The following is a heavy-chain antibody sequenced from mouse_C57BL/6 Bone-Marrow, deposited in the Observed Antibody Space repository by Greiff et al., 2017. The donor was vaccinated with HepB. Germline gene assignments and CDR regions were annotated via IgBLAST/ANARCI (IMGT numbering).Heavy chain of an antibody. Sequence: VQLQQSGAELVKPGASVKISCKASGYAFSSYWMNWVKQRPGKGLEWIGQIYPGDGDTTYNGKFKGKATLTADKSSSTAYMQLSSLNSEDSAVYVGARASMGGRDDNAIDYWGQGTSVTVSS. V-gene: IGHV1-80*01. CDR1: GYAFSSYW. D-gene: IGHD1-1*02. CDR3: ARASMGGRDDNAIDY. J-gene: IGHJ4*01. CDR2: IYPGDGDT.